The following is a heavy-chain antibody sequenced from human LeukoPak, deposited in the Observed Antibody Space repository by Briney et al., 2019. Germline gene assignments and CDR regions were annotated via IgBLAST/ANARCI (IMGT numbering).Heavy chain of an antibody. CDR2: INHDDRET. J-gene: IGHJ6*02. D-gene: IGHD2-15*01. CDR1: GLNFSYFW. CDR3: AREPLQDIVVVVAADISMDV. Sequence: GGSLRLSVLGSGLNFSYFWMSWVGQAPGRGRDGVANINHDDRETYYADSVKGRFIISRDNAKDSLYLQMNSLRAEDAAVYYCAREPLQDIVVVVAADISMDVWGQGTTVTVSS. V-gene: IGHV3-7*01.